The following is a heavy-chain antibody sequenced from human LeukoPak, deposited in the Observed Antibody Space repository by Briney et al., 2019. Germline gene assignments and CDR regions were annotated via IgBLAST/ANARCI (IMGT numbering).Heavy chain of an antibody. D-gene: IGHD2-21*02. CDR1: GGSFSGYY. V-gene: IGHV4-34*01. CDR3: ARIRVCCGGDASDAFDI. J-gene: IGHJ3*02. Sequence: SETLSLSCAVYGGSFSGYYWSWIRHPPGKGLEWIGEINHSGSTNYNPSLKSRVTISVDTSKNQFSLKLSSVTAADTAVYYCARIRVCCGGDASDAFDIWGQGTMVTVSS. CDR2: INHSGST.